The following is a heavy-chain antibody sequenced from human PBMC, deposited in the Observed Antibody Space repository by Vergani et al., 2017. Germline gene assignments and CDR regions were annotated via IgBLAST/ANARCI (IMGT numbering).Heavy chain of an antibody. V-gene: IGHV1-46*01. CDR3: ARDIMQWNSHKHYYGMDV. CDR1: GYTFTSYY. CDR2: INPSGGST. J-gene: IGHJ6*02. Sequence: QVQLVQSGAEVKKPGASVKVSCKASGYTFTSYYMHWVRQAPXQGLEWMGIINPSGGSTSYAQKFQGRVTMTRDTSTSTVYMELSSLRSEDTAVYYCARDIMQWNSHKHYYGMDVWGQGTTVTVSS. D-gene: IGHD1-7*01.